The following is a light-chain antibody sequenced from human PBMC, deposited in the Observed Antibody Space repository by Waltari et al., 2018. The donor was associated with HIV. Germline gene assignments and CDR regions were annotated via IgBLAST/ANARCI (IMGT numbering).Light chain of an antibody. CDR2: EVN. V-gene: IGLV2-8*01. CDR3: SSYAGSNNRV. Sequence: QSALTQPPSASGSPGQSVTISCTGTSSDVGGYNYVPWHQQHPGKAPKLMIYEVNKRPSGVPDRFSGSKSGNTASLTVSGLQAEDEADYYCSSYAGSNNRVFGGGTKLTVL. CDR1: SSDVGGYNY. J-gene: IGLJ2*01.